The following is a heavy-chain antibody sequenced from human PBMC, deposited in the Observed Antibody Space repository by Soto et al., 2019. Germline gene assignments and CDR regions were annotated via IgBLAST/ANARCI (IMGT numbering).Heavy chain of an antibody. CDR3: ARAPNGIAVAAHIGY. V-gene: IGHV3-30-3*01. J-gene: IGHJ4*02. CDR2: ISYDGSNK. D-gene: IGHD6-19*01. Sequence: GGSLRLSCAASGFTFSSYAMHWVRQAPGKGLEWVAVISYDGSNKYYADSVKGRFTISRDNSKNTLYLQMNSLRAEDTAVYYCARAPNGIAVAAHIGYWGQGTLVTVSS. CDR1: GFTFSSYA.